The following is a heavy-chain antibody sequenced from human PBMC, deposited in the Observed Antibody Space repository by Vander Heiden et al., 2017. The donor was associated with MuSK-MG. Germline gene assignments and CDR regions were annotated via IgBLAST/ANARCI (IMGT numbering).Heavy chain of an antibody. CDR2: IYYSGST. CDR3: ARWGIVGATPDY. Sequence: QLPPQESGPGLVKPSEPLSLTCTVSSGSFSRSSEYWGSLRQPPGKGLEWIGSIYYSGSTYYNPSLKSRVTISVDTSKNQFSLKLSSVTAADTAVYYCARWGIVGATPDYWGQGTLVTVSS. CDR1: SGSFSRSSEY. V-gene: IGHV4-39*01. D-gene: IGHD1-26*01. J-gene: IGHJ4*02.